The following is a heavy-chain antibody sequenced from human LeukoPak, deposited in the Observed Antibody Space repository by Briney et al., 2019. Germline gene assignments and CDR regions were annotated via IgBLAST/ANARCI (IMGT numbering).Heavy chain of an antibody. CDR2: ISWDSKNV. CDR3: TRRLVAGATGYFDL. V-gene: IGHV3-9*01. Sequence: PGVSPRLSCAASGFRLDNYAMHWVRQAPGKGLEWVSGISWDSKNVAYAESVKGRFTISRDNAKGSLYLQMDSLRAEDTALYYCTRRLVAGATGYFDLWGRGTLVTVS. D-gene: IGHD3-9*01. J-gene: IGHJ2*01. CDR1: GFRLDNYA.